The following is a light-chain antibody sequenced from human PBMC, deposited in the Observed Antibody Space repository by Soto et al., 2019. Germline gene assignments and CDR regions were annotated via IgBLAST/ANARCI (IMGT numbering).Light chain of an antibody. CDR1: SSNIGAGYD. J-gene: IGLJ3*02. CDR2: GNG. Sequence: QSVLTQPPSVSGAPGQRGTISCTGSSSNIGAGYDVHWYQQLPGTAPKLLIYGNGNRPSGVPDRFSGSKSGTSASLAITGLRAEDEADYYCQSYDSSLSGWVFGGGTQLTVL. CDR3: QSYDSSLSGWV. V-gene: IGLV1-40*01.